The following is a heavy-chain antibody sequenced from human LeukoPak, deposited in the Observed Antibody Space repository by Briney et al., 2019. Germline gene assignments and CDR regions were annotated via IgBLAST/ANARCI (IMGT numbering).Heavy chain of an antibody. CDR2: INHRGST. V-gene: IGHV4-34*01. D-gene: IGHD2-15*01. CDR3: ARGAVAAPVDY. CDR1: GGSFSGYY. Sequence: PSETLSLTCAVYGGSFSGYYWSWIRHPPGKGLEWIGEINHRGSTNYNPSLKSRVTISVDTSKNQFSLKLSSVTAADTAVYYCARGAVAAPVDYWGQGTLVTVSS. J-gene: IGHJ4*02.